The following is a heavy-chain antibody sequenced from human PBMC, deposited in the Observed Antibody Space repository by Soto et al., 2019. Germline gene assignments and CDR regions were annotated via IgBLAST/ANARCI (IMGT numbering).Heavy chain of an antibody. V-gene: IGHV3-33*01. Sequence: QVQLVESGGGVVQPGKSLRLACVASGFTFSSHGMHWVRQAPGKGLEWVAVIWYDGSKQEYADSVKGRFTISRDNSKNTVYLQMRSLRAEDTTVYYCARADIGTYGMAVWGQGTTVTVSS. J-gene: IGHJ6*02. D-gene: IGHD2-15*01. CDR2: IWYDGSKQ. CDR1: GFTFSSHG. CDR3: ARADIGTYGMAV.